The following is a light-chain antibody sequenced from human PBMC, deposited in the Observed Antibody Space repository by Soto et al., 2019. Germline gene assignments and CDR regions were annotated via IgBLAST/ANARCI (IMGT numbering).Light chain of an antibody. CDR1: NIGSKS. V-gene: IGLV3-21*02. CDR2: DDS. CDR3: QVWDSSSDHPV. Sequence: SSELTQPPSVSVAPGQTARITCGGNNIGSKSVHWYQQKPGEAPVLVVYDDSDRPSGLPERFSGSNSGNTATLTISRVEAGDEADYYCQVWDSSSDHPVFGGGTQLTVL. J-gene: IGLJ2*01.